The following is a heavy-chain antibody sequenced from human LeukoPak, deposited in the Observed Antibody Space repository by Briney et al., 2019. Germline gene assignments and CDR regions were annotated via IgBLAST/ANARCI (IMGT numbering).Heavy chain of an antibody. CDR3: ARVVLRFLEWLPYYMDV. Sequence: GSLRLSCAASGFTFSSYAMSWIRQAPGKGLEWIGSIYYSGSTYYNPSLKSRVTISVDTSKNQFSLKLSSVTAADTAVYYCARVVLRFLEWLPYYMDVWGKGTTVTVSS. J-gene: IGHJ6*03. CDR2: IYYSGST. V-gene: IGHV4-39*07. D-gene: IGHD3-3*01. CDR1: GFTFSSYA.